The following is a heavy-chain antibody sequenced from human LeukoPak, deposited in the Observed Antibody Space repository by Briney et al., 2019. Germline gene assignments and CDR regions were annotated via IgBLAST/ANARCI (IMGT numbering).Heavy chain of an antibody. J-gene: IGHJ4*02. CDR3: ARRVAARAFDY. D-gene: IGHD6-6*01. Sequence: SETLSLTCAVYNGSFSGYYWSWIRQPPGKGLERIGEINHSGSTNYNPSLKSRVTISVDMSKNQFSLKLSSVTAADTAVYYCARRVAARAFDYWGQGTLVTVSS. CDR2: INHSGST. CDR1: NGSFSGYY. V-gene: IGHV4-34*01.